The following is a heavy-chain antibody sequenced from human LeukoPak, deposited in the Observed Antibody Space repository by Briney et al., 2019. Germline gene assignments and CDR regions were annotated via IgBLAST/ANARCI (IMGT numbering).Heavy chain of an antibody. CDR2: MFYSGST. CDR3: ARHGGGYLLAFPYYYYYYMDV. V-gene: IGHV4-39*01. D-gene: IGHD5-24*01. J-gene: IGHJ6*03. CDR1: GGSISSNSYY. Sequence: SSETLSLTCTVSGGSISSNSYYWGWIRQPPGKGLEWIGGMFYSGSTCYNPSLKRRVTISVDTSKNQFSLKLSSVTAADTAVYYCARHGGGYLLAFPYYYYYYMDVWGKGTTVTISS.